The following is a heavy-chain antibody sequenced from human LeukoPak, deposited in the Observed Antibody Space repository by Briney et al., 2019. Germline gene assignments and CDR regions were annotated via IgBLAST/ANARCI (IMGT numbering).Heavy chain of an antibody. D-gene: IGHD3-3*01. V-gene: IGHV3-73*01. J-gene: IGHJ5*02. CDR1: GFTFSGSA. CDR3: TRLPTYYDFWSGYSS. Sequence: GGSLRLSCAASGFTFSGSAMHWVRQASGKGLEWVGRIRSKANSYATAYAASVKGRFTISRDDSKNTAYLQMNSLKTEDTAVYYCTRLPTYYDFWSGYSSWGQGTLVTVSS. CDR2: IRSKANSYAT.